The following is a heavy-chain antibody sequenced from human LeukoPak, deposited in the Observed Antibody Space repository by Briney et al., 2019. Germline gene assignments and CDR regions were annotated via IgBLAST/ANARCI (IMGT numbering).Heavy chain of an antibody. V-gene: IGHV3-23*01. CDR3: AKGRGTYSSGWYNWFDP. D-gene: IGHD6-19*01. CDR2: ISGSGGST. CDR1: GFTFSSYA. J-gene: IGHJ5*02. Sequence: GGSLRLSCSASGFTFSSYAMHWVRQAPGRGLEWVSAISGSGGSTYYADSVKGRFTISRDNSKNTLYLQMNSLRAEDTAVYYCAKGRGTYSSGWYNWFDPWGQGTLVTVSS.